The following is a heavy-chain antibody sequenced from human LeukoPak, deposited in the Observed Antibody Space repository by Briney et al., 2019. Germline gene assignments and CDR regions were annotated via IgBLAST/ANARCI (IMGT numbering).Heavy chain of an antibody. Sequence: PGRSLRLSCAASGFTFSSYGTHWVRQAPGKGLEWVAVISYDGSNKYYADSVKGRFTISRDNSKNTLYLQMNSLRAEDTAVYYCAKERRWLPFDYWGQGTLVTVSS. D-gene: IGHD5-24*01. J-gene: IGHJ4*02. CDR3: AKERRWLPFDY. V-gene: IGHV3-30*18. CDR2: ISYDGSNK. CDR1: GFTFSSYG.